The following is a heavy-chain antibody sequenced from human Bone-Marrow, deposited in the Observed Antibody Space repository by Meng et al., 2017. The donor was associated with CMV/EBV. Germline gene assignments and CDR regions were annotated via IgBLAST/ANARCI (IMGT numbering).Heavy chain of an antibody. D-gene: IGHD6-6*01. V-gene: IGHV3-7*01. J-gene: IGHJ5*01. CDR2: IMEDGGEK. Sequence: GGSLRLSCAASGFAFSSYWMTWVRQAPGRGLEWVANIMEDGGEKYYVDSVKGRFTISRDNAKNSLYLQMNSLRSEDTAVYYCARVLQSIIASRHGWFDSWGQGTLVTVSS. CDR1: GFAFSSYW. CDR3: ARVLQSIIASRHGWFDS.